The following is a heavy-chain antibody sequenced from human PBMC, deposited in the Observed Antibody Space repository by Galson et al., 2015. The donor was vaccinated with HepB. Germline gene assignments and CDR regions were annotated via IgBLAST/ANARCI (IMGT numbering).Heavy chain of an antibody. Sequence: SLRLSCAASGFTFSSYSMNWVRQAPGKGLEWVSYISSSSSTIYYADSVKGRFTISRDNAKNSLYLQMNSLRDEDTAVYYCARDPDYYDSSGYYPFDYWGQGTLVTVSS. V-gene: IGHV3-48*02. D-gene: IGHD3-22*01. CDR2: ISSSSSTI. CDR3: ARDPDYYDSSGYYPFDY. CDR1: GFTFSSYS. J-gene: IGHJ4*02.